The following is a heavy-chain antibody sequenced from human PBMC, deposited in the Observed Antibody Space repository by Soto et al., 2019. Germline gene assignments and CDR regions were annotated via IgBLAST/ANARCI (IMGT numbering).Heavy chain of an antibody. CDR2: INGDGSRT. J-gene: IGHJ2*01. D-gene: IGHD1-1*01. CDR3: ARVGTGNWYFDL. V-gene: IGHV3-74*01. CDR1: GFTFSSYW. Sequence: EVQLVESGGGVVQPGGSLRLSCAASGFTFSSYWMHWVRQAPGKGLVWVSRINGDGSRTSYADSVRGRFTISRDNAKNTLDLHMNSLRGEDTAVYYCARVGTGNWYFDLWGRGTLVTVSS.